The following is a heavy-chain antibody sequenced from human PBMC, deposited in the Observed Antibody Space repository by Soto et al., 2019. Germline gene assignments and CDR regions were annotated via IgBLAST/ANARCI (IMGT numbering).Heavy chain of an antibody. V-gene: IGHV2-5*02. J-gene: IGHJ4*02. Sequence: QITLKESGPTLVKPTQTLTLTCTFSGFSLSTSGVGVGWIRQPPGKALEWLALIYWDDDKRYSPSLKSRLTITKDTSKSQVVLTMTNMDPVDTATYDCAHVYGGYDSFDYWGQGTLVTVSS. D-gene: IGHD5-12*01. CDR2: IYWDDDK. CDR1: GFSLSTSGVG. CDR3: AHVYGGYDSFDY.